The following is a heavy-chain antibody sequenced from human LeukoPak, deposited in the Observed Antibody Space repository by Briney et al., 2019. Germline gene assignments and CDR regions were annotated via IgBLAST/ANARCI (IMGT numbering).Heavy chain of an antibody. J-gene: IGHJ4*02. V-gene: IGHV3-23*01. CDR2: ISGSGGST. Sequence: PGGSLRLSCAASGFTFSSYAMSWVRQAPGKGLEWVPAISGSGGSTYYADSVKGRFTISRDNSKNTLYLQMNSLRAEDTAVYYCAKDRHDYGDYLGGVGFDYWGQGTLVTVSS. D-gene: IGHD4-17*01. CDR3: AKDRHDYGDYLGGVGFDY. CDR1: GFTFSSYA.